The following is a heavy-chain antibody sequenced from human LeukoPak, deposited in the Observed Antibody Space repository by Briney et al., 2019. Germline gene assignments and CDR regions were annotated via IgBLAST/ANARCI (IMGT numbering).Heavy chain of an antibody. D-gene: IGHD6-13*01. CDR2: IWYDGSNE. V-gene: IGHV3-33*01. CDR3: ARGHSSSSLGGYYFHY. J-gene: IGHJ4*02. CDR1: GFTFSNYA. Sequence: GGSLRLSCTASGFTFSNYAMHWVRQAPGEGLEWVAVIWYDGSNEYYADSVKGRFTILRDNSKNTLYLQMNSLRAEDTAVYYCARGHSSSSLGGYYFHYWGQGTLVTVSS.